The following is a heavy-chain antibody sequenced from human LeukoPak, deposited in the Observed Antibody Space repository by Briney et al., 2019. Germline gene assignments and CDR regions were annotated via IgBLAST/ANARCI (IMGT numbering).Heavy chain of an antibody. CDR1: GFTFSSYG. Sequence: GGSLRLSCAASGFTFSSYGMSWVRQAPGKALEWVSDISGSGGRTYYVDSVKGRFTISRDNGKNMLYLQMNSLRAEDTAVYYCAKGPRTVRFGDRHKGIFDYWGQGTLVTVSS. V-gene: IGHV3-23*01. J-gene: IGHJ4*02. CDR3: AKGPRTVRFGDRHKGIFDY. CDR2: ISGSGGRT. D-gene: IGHD3-10*01.